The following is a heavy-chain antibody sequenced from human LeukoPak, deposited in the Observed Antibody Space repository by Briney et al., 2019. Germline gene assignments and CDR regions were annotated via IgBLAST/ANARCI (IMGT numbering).Heavy chain of an antibody. CDR2: ISRTSTNI. Sequence: PGGSLTLSCVGSVFSFSGNSMNWVRQAPGKGLEWVSGISRTSTNIYYADSVQGRFTISRDNPKNPIYQQMNCLEDEATAVSYCARDFVNSGYYFDYWGQGTQVTVSS. CDR3: ARDFVNSGYYFDY. CDR1: VFSFSGNS. D-gene: IGHD3-22*01. V-gene: IGHV3-21*01. J-gene: IGHJ4*02.